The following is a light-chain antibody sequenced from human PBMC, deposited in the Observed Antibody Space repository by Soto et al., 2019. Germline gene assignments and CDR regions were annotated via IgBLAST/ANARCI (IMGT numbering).Light chain of an antibody. CDR3: QQRTNSPPWT. J-gene: IGKJ1*01. CDR2: GVS. Sequence: EIVLTQSPATLSLSPGGGASLSWRASQNISSYLAWYQQRPGQVPRLLIYGVSKRAPAIPPRFSGSGSGTDFTLSVSGLETEDFATYYCQQRTNSPPWTFGQGTRVELK. CDR1: QNISSY. V-gene: IGKV3-11*01.